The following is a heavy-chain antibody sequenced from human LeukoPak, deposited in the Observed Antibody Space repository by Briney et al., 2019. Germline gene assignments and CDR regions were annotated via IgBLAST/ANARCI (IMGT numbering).Heavy chain of an antibody. CDR2: VQYDGSNK. CDR3: VAVPDYY. V-gene: IGHV3-30*02. CDR1: GFTFSSYG. Sequence: GGSLRLSCAASGFTFSSYGMHWVRQAPGKGLEWVAFVQYDGSNKYYADSVKGRFTISRDNSKNTLYLQMNSLRAEDTAVYYCVAVPDYYWGQGTLVTVSS. D-gene: IGHD4/OR15-4a*01. J-gene: IGHJ4*02.